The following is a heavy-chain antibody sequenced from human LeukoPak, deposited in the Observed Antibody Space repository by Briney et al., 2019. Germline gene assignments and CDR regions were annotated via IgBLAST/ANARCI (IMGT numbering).Heavy chain of an antibody. V-gene: IGHV3-53*04. J-gene: IGHJ5*02. Sequence: GGSLRLSCAASGFTVRSNYMSWVRQAPGRGLERVSVMYSGGSTYYSDAVKGRFTISRHNSKHTLYLKMHSLIAADTAVHCCARVGSIPITGVAREDWLDPWGQGTLVTVSS. CDR3: ARVGSIPITGVAREDWLDP. D-gene: IGHD3-3*01. CDR2: MYSGGST. CDR1: GFTVRSNY.